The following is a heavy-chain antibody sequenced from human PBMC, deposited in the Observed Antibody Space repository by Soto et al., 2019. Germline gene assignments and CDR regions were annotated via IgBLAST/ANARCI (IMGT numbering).Heavy chain of an antibody. CDR1: GGSISSGGYY. J-gene: IGHJ5*02. D-gene: IGHD6-13*01. CDR2: IYYSGST. V-gene: IGHV4-31*03. CDR3: ATAAGGLVIWFDP. Sequence: SETLSLTCTVSGGSISSGGYYWSWIRQHPGRGLEWIGYIYYSGSTYYNPSLKSRVTISVDTSKNQFSLKLSSVTAADTAVYYCATAAGGLVIWFDPWGQGTLVTVSS.